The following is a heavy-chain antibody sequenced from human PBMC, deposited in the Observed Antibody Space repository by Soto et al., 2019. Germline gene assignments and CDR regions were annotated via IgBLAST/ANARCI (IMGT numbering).Heavy chain of an antibody. D-gene: IGHD3-22*01. Sequence: QVQLVQSGAEVKKPGSSVKVSCKASGGTFSSYAISWVRQAPGQGLEWMGGIIPILGTANYAQKFQGRVTITADKSTRTAYMELSSLRSEDTAVYYCASHYYDSSGYSYYFDYWGQGTLVTVSS. J-gene: IGHJ4*02. V-gene: IGHV1-69*06. CDR3: ASHYYDSSGYSYYFDY. CDR2: IIPILGTA. CDR1: GGTFSSYA.